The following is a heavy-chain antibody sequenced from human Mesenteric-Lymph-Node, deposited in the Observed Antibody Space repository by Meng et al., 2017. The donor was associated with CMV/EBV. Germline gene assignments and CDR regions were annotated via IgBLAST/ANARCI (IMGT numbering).Heavy chain of an antibody. J-gene: IGHJ6*02. CDR2: IQYDGSKK. Sequence: GGSRRLSCAASGFTFSSYGIHWVRQAPGKGLEGVAFIQYDGSKKSYADSVKGRFTISRDNSKNTLYLQMNSLRGEDTALYYCARGVNYGMDVWGQGTTVTVSS. D-gene: IGHD3-10*01. V-gene: IGHV3-30*02. CDR3: ARGVNYGMDV. CDR1: GFTFSSYG.